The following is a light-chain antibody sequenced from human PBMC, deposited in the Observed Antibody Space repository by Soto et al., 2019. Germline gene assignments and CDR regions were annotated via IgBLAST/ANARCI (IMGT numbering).Light chain of an antibody. CDR3: GAWDTSLSAVI. CDR2: DND. J-gene: IGLJ2*01. Sequence: QSVLTQPPSVSAAPGHEVTISCSGSSSNIGHNYVSWYQQLPGTAPKVLIYDNDKRPSGIPDRVSSSKSGTSASLVITGLQTGDEADYYCGAWDTSLSAVIFGGGTKLTVL. CDR1: SSNIGHNY. V-gene: IGLV1-51*01.